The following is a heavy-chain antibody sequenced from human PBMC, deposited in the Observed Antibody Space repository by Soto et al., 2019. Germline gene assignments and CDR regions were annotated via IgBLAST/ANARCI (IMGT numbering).Heavy chain of an antibody. V-gene: IGHV1-24*01. Sequence: ASVKVSCKVSGYTLTELSMHWVRQAPGKGLEWMGGFDPEDGETIYAQKFQGRVTMTEDTSTDTAYMELSSLRSEDTAVYYCATSKWASSSWANWFDPWGQGTLVTVSS. CDR2: FDPEDGET. CDR3: ATSKWASSSWANWFDP. J-gene: IGHJ5*02. CDR1: GYTLTELS. D-gene: IGHD6-13*01.